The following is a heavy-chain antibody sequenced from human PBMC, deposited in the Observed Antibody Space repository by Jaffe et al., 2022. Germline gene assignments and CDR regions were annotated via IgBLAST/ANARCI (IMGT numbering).Heavy chain of an antibody. CDR2: INHSGST. J-gene: IGHJ6*03. CDR3: ARTRITIFGVVIWAPPLRYMDV. V-gene: IGHV4-34*01. CDR1: GGSFSGYY. Sequence: QVQLQQWGAGLLKPSETLSLTCAVYGGSFSGYYWSWIRQPPGKGLEWIGEINHSGSTNYNPSLKSRVTISVDTSKNQFSLKLSSVTAADTAVYYCARTRITIFGVVIWAPPLRYMDVWGKGTTVTVSS. D-gene: IGHD3-3*01.